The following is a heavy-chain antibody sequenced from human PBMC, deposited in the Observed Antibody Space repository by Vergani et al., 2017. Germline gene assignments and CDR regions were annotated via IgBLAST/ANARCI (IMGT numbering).Heavy chain of an antibody. Sequence: EVQLVESGGGLVKPGGSLRLSCAASGFTFSNAWMNWVRQAPGKGLEWVGRIKSKTDGGTTDYAAPVKGRFTISRDDSKNTLYLQMNSLKTEDTAWYDFTTESVWEAFDYWGQGTLVTVSS. J-gene: IGHJ4*02. CDR1: GFTFSNAW. CDR2: IKSKTDGGTT. V-gene: IGHV3-15*07. D-gene: IGHD1-26*01. CDR3: TTESVWEAFDY.